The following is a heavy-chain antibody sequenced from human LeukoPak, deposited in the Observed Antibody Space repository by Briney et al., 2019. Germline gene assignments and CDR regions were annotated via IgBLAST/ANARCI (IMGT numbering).Heavy chain of an antibody. CDR3: ARAAPRNYAGGSWFFDWFDP. J-gene: IGHJ5*02. Sequence: AASVMVSCKASGYTFTDYYVHWVRQAPGQGLEWMGWINPSSGGTNSAQQFQGRVTMARDTSTSTAYMELNSLTSDDTAMYYCARAAPRNYAGGSWFFDWFDPWGQGTLVTASS. D-gene: IGHD2-15*01. CDR2: INPSSGGT. V-gene: IGHV1-2*02. CDR1: GYTFTDYY.